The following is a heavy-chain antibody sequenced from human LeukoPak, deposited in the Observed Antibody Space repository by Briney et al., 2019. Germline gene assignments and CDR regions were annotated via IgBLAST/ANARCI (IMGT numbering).Heavy chain of an antibody. CDR1: GFTFSSYW. J-gene: IGHJ5*02. V-gene: IGHV3-74*01. D-gene: IGHD5-12*01. CDR2: INSDGSST. CDR3: AKDRGYEVVFDP. Sequence: GGSLRLSCAASGFTFSSYWMHWVRQAPGKGLVWVSRINSDGSSTSYADSVKGRFTISRDNDKNSLYLQMNSLRVEDTALYYCAKDRGYEVVFDPWGQGTLVAVSS.